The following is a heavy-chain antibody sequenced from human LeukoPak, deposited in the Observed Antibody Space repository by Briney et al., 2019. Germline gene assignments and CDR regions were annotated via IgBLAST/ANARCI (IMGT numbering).Heavy chain of an antibody. D-gene: IGHD1-26*01. CDR2: IYSGGNT. Sequence: GGSLRLSCAASGFTVSSNYMTWVRQALGKGLEWVSVIYSGGNTYYADSVKGRFTISRDNTKNTLYLQMNSLRADDTAVCYCARDVGFIVGATPGAFDIWGQGTMVTVSS. J-gene: IGHJ3*02. V-gene: IGHV3-66*01. CDR1: GFTVSSNY. CDR3: ARDVGFIVGATPGAFDI.